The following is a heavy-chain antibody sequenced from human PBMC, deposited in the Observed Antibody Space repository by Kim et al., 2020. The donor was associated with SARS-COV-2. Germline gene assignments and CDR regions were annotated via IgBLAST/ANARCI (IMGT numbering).Heavy chain of an antibody. D-gene: IGHD4-4*01. CDR3: VRDLRGQSFDY. CDR1: GFSIRDYS. V-gene: IGHV3-21*01. J-gene: IGHJ4*02. Sequence: GGSLRLSCAASGFSIRDYSMNWVRQAPGHGLEWVSIISSSSSSIYYGDSVKGRFTISRDNAKNSVYLQMNSLSPEDTAVYYCVRDLRGQSFDYWGRGTLVTVSS. CDR2: ISSSSSSI.